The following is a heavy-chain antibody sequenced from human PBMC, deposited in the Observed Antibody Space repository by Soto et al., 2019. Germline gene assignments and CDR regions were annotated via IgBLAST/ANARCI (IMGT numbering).Heavy chain of an antibody. J-gene: IGHJ4*02. D-gene: IGHD1-7*01. CDR1: RGTFSNYV. V-gene: IGHV1-69*06. CDR2: IIPISGAA. Sequence: SVKVSCKASRGTFSNYVGNWVRQAPGQGLEWMGRIIPISGAANYAQKFQGRVTSPPDKSTNTPYMALNKQRTEDKAVNLCARDMTRTVVLYFYFWGQGTLVTVSS. CDR3: ARDMTRTVVLYFYF.